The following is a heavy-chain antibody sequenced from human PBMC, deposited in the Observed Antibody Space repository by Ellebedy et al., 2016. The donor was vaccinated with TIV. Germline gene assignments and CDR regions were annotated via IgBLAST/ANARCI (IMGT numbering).Heavy chain of an antibody. D-gene: IGHD3-10*01. CDR1: GFTFSSSW. CDR3: AHATVRA. Sequence: GGSLRLXXEASGFTFSSSWMHWVRQAPGKGLEYVASIKQDGNEKYYVDSVKGRFTISRDNAKNSLYLQMNSLRAEDTAVYYCAHATVRAWGQGTLVTVSS. CDR2: IKQDGNEK. J-gene: IGHJ5*02. V-gene: IGHV3-7*01.